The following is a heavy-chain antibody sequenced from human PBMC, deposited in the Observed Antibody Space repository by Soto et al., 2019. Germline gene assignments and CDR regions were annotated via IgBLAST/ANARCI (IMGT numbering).Heavy chain of an antibody. D-gene: IGHD5-18*01. J-gene: IGHJ6*03. CDR2: IIPILGIA. CDR3: ARGVQLWFNYYYYYMDV. CDR1: GYTFTSYG. V-gene: IGHV1-69*04. Sequence: ASVKVSCKASGYTFTSYGISWVRQAPGQGLEWMGRIIPILGIANYAQKFQGRVTITADKSTSTAYMELSSLRSEDTAVYYCARGVQLWFNYYYYYMDVWGKGTTVTVSS.